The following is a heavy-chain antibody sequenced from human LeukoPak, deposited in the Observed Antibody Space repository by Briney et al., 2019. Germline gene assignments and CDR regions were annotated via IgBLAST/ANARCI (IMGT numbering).Heavy chain of an antibody. CDR1: GFTFSSYA. J-gene: IGHJ4*02. CDR3: AKEGDIVVVPAANPDY. CDR2: ISGSGGST. Sequence: GGSLRLSCAASGFTFSSYAMSWVRQAPGKGLEWVSAISGSGGSTYYADSVKGRFTISRDNSKNTLCLQMNSLRAEDTAVYYCAKEGDIVVVPAANPDYWGQGTLVTVSS. D-gene: IGHD2-2*01. V-gene: IGHV3-23*01.